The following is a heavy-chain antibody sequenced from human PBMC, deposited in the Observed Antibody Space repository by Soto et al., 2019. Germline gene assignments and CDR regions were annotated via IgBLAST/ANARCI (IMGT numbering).Heavy chain of an antibody. Sequence: SETLSLTCTVSGGSLSSGDYYWNWVRQRPGKGLEWIGNIFYSGSTYYNPSLMSRLTIAVDTSKNQFSLSLISVTAADTAVYYCARGHNYDNGGYQYFDYWGHGTLVTVSS. CDR1: GGSLSSGDYY. V-gene: IGHV4-31*02. J-gene: IGHJ4*01. D-gene: IGHD3-22*01. CDR3: ARGHNYDNGGYQYFDY. CDR2: IFYSGST.